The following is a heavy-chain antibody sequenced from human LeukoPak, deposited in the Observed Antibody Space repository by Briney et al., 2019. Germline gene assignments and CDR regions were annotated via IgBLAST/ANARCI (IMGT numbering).Heavy chain of an antibody. CDR1: GFTFSSYS. Sequence: PGGSLRLSCAASGFTFSSYSMNRVRQAPGKGLEWVSYISSSSSTIYYADSVKGQFTISRDNAKNSLYLQMNSLRAEDTAVYYCARDRFGSSGRNYWGQGTLVTVSS. CDR2: ISSSSSTI. J-gene: IGHJ4*02. V-gene: IGHV3-48*01. D-gene: IGHD3-22*01. CDR3: ARDRFGSSGRNY.